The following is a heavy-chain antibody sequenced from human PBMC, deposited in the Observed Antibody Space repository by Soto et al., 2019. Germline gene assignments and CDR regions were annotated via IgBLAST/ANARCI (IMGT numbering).Heavy chain of an antibody. CDR2: IIPICGRA. Sequence: QVQLVPSGAEVQKPGSSVKVSCKASGGTFGSYAISWVRQAPGQGLEWMGGIIPICGRATYAQKFQGRVKITADEFTSTGYMELGSLRSQDKAVYLCARMSEDTGMVYYFVLGGPGTLVPVSS. V-gene: IGHV1-69*19. CDR3: ARMSEDTGMVYYFVL. J-gene: IGHJ4*02. CDR1: GGTFGSYA. D-gene: IGHD5-18*01.